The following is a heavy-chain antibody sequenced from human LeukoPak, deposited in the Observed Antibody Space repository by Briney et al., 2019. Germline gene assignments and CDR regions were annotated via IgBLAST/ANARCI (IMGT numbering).Heavy chain of an antibody. CDR2: IWYDGSNK. D-gene: IGHD2-15*01. CDR1: GFTFNTYG. J-gene: IGHJ4*02. CDR3: GRNDYSGVYYFAC. V-gene: IGHV3-33*01. Sequence: HSGGSLRLSCAASGFTFNTYGMHWVRQAPGKGLEWVALIWYDGSNKYYADSVKGRFTISRDNSKNTLYLQMNSLRAEDTAGYYGGRNDYSGVYYFACGAQGTLVTVSS.